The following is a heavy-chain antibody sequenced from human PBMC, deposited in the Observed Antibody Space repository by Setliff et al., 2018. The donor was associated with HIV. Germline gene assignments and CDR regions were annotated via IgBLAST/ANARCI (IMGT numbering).Heavy chain of an antibody. CDR1: GSNFSMYS. V-gene: IGHV3-48*01. J-gene: IGHJ6*03. CDR2: ISSSSSAK. D-gene: IGHD3-3*01. CDR3: ARDQIRSRYYYYYTDV. Sequence: EGSLRLSCAASGSNFSMYSMNWVRQAPGKGLEWVSYISSSSSAKYYADSVKGRFTISRDNAKNSLYLHMNTLRADDTAVYFCARDQIRSRYYYYYTDVWVKGTPVTVSS.